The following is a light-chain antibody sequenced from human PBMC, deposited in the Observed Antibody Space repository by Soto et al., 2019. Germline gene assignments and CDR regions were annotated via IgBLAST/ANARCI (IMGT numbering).Light chain of an antibody. CDR3: KQFNNYPIT. CDR2: GAS. Sequence: DIQTTQSPSSLSASVGDRVTITCRASQSISSFLNWYQQKPGKAPKLLVYGASSLQSGVPSRVSGSGSGTDFTLTISSLQPEDFATYYCKQFNNYPITFGGGTKVDI. J-gene: IGKJ4*01. CDR1: QSISSF. V-gene: IGKV1-39*01.